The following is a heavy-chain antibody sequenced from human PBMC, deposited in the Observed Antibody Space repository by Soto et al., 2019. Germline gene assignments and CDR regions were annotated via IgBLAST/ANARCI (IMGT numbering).Heavy chain of an antibody. V-gene: IGHV3-7*04. CDR2: IKEDGTVK. CDR3: ARAVGSSSAF. D-gene: IGHD2-2*01. Sequence: EVHLEESGGDLVQPGGSLRLSCAASGFIFSNYWMNWVRQAPGKGLEWVASIKEDGTVKSYLDSVKGRFTISRDNAKNSLYLQMNSLRAEDTAVYYCARAVGSSSAFWGQGTLVTVSS. J-gene: IGHJ4*02. CDR1: GFIFSNYW.